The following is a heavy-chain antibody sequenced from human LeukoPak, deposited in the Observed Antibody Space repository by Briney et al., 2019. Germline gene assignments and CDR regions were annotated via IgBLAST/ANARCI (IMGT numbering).Heavy chain of an antibody. CDR3: AKDHNYYGSGRRPNY. J-gene: IGHJ4*02. CDR1: GFTLSSYG. D-gene: IGHD3-10*01. Sequence: GGSLRLSCAASGFTLSSYGMHWVRQAPGKGLEWVAVISYDGSNKYYADSVKGRFTISRDNSKNTLYLQMNSLRAEDTAVYYCAKDHNYYGSGRRPNYWGQGTLVTVSS. CDR2: ISYDGSNK. V-gene: IGHV3-30*18.